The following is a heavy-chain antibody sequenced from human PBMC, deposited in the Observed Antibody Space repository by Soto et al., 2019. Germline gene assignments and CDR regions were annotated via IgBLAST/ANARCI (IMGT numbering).Heavy chain of an antibody. J-gene: IGHJ4*02. D-gene: IGHD3-9*01. CDR1: GFTFDTHG. CDR3: AKVPRDFAWLLELDYFDY. Sequence: EVQLLDSGGGLVQPGGSLRLSCAASGFTFDTHGMTWVRQVPGKGLEWVSAISAGGGTTYYADPVKGRFTISRDNSKNMLYLKMNSLRAEDTAVYYCAKVPRDFAWLLELDYFDYWGQGTPVTVSS. V-gene: IGHV3-23*01. CDR2: ISAGGGTT.